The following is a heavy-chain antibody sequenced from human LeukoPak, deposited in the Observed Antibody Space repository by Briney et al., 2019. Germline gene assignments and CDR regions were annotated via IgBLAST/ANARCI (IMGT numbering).Heavy chain of an antibody. J-gene: IGHJ4*02. Sequence: GRSLRLSCAASGFIFSNYGMHWVRQAPGKGLEWVSTISDSGGSTYYADPVKGRFTISRDNSKNTLYLQMISLRVEDTAVYYCAKTYYSSGSYYHFEYWGQGTLVTVSS. V-gene: IGHV3-23*01. D-gene: IGHD3-10*01. CDR3: AKTYYSSGSYYHFEY. CDR1: GFIFSNYG. CDR2: ISDSGGST.